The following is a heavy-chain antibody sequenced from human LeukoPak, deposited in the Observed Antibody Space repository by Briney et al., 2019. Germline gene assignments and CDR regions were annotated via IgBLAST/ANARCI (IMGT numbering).Heavy chain of an antibody. V-gene: IGHV3-23*01. CDR3: AKDRYCSGGSCYHSENFDY. CDR2: ISGSGGST. Sequence: GGSLRLSCAASGFTFSSYAMSWVRQAPGKGLEWVSAISGSGGSTYYADSVKGRFTISRDNSKNTLYLQMNSLRAEDTAVYYCAKDRYCSGGSCYHSENFDYWDQGTLVTVSS. CDR1: GFTFSSYA. J-gene: IGHJ4*02. D-gene: IGHD2-15*01.